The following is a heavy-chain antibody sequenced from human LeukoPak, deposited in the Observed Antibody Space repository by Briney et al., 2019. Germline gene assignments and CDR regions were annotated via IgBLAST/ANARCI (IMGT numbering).Heavy chain of an antibody. CDR1: GGSFSGYY. Sequence: SETLSLTCAVYGGSFSGYYWSWIRQPPGKGLEWIGEINHSGSTNYNPSLKSRVTISVDTSKNQFSLKLSSVTAADTAVYYCARQEWLRLGGWFDPWGQGTLVTVSS. CDR2: INHSGST. J-gene: IGHJ5*02. CDR3: ARQEWLRLGGWFDP. D-gene: IGHD5-12*01. V-gene: IGHV4-34*01.